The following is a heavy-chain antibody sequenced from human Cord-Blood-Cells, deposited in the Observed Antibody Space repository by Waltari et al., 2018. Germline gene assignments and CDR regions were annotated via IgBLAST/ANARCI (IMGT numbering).Heavy chain of an antibody. V-gene: IGHV3-53*01. CDR2: IYSGGST. Sequence: EVQLVESGGGLIQPGGSLRLSCAASGFTVSSTYLRWVRQAPGKGLEWVSVIYSGGSTYYADSVKGRFTISRDNSKNTLYLQMNSLRAEDTAVYYCAREGHSSGWSFDYWGQGTLVTVSS. J-gene: IGHJ4*02. CDR1: GFTVSSTY. D-gene: IGHD6-19*01. CDR3: AREGHSSGWSFDY.